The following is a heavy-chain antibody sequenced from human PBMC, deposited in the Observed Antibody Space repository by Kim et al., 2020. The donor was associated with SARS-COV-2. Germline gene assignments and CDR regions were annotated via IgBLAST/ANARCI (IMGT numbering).Heavy chain of an antibody. D-gene: IGHD6-19*01. Sequence: GGSLRLSCAASGFTFSSFAMTWVRQAPGKGLEWVSILSDSGGDTFYVDSVKGRFTISRDNFKNTLYLQMNSLRAEDTAVYYCAKQGITVRGQWYFDRWGSGTLVTLSS. V-gene: IGHV3-23*01. CDR2: LSDSGGDT. CDR1: GFTFSSFA. CDR3: AKQGITVRGQWYFDR. J-gene: IGHJ2*01.